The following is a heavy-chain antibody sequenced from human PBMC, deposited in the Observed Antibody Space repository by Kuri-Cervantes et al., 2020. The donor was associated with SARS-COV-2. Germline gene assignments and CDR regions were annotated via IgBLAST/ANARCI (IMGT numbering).Heavy chain of an antibody. D-gene: IGHD7-27*01. V-gene: IGHV3-21*01. CDR2: ISSSSSYI. CDR1: GFTFSSYS. J-gene: IGHJ4*02. CDR3: ARDWGELGKAY. Sequence: GGSLRLSCAASGFTFSSYSMNWVRQAPGKGLEWVSSISSSSSYIYYADSVKGRFTISRDNAKNSLYLQMNSLRAEDTAVYYCARDWGELGKAYWGQGTLVTVSS.